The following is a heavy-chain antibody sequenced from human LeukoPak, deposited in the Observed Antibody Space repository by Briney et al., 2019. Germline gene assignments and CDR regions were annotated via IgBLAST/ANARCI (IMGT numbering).Heavy chain of an antibody. Sequence: GGSLRLSCAASGFTFSSYAMSWVRQAPGKGLEWVSAISGSGGSTYYADSVKGRFTIPRDNSKNTLYLQMNSLRAEDTAVYYCAKAPLHYYDSSGYVVYWGQGTLVTVSS. V-gene: IGHV3-23*01. CDR3: AKAPLHYYDSSGYVVY. D-gene: IGHD3-22*01. CDR1: GFTFSSYA. CDR2: ISGSGGST. J-gene: IGHJ4*01.